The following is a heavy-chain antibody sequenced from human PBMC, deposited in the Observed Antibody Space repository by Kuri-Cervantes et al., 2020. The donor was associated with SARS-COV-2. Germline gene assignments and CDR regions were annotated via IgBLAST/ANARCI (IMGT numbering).Heavy chain of an antibody. V-gene: IGHV1-69*05. CDR1: GGTFSSYA. D-gene: IGHD2-2*01. Sequence: SVKVSCKASGGTFSSYAISWGRQAPGQGLEWMGGIIPIFGTANYAQKLQGRVTMTTDTSTSTAYMELRSLRSDDTAVYYCARGRQIVVVPAARIAARLEFDYWGQGTLVTVSS. CDR3: ARGRQIVVVPAARIAARLEFDY. J-gene: IGHJ4*02. CDR2: IIPIFGTA.